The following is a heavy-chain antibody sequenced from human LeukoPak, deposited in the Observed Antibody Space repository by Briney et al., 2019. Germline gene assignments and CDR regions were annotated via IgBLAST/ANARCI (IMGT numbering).Heavy chain of an antibody. D-gene: IGHD4-17*01. CDR2: ISYDGSNK. CDR3: ARWGTVTTSDY. V-gene: IGHV3-30-3*01. CDR1: GFTFSSYA. Sequence: GGSLRLSCAASGFTFSSYAMHWVRQAPGKGLEWVAVISYDGSNKYYADSVKGRFTISRDNSKNTLYLQMSSLRAEDTAVYYCARWGTVTTSDYWGQGTLVTVSS. J-gene: IGHJ4*02.